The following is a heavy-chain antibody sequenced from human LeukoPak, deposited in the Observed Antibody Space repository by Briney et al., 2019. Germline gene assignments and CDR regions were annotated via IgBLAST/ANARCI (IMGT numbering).Heavy chain of an antibody. CDR3: TRRPIQLWRYYGMDV. Sequence: PGGSLRLSCTASGFTFGDHAMSWVRQAPGKGLEWVGFIRSKAYGGTTEYAASVEGRFTISRDDSKNIAYLQMNSLKTEDTAVYYCTRRPIQLWRYYGMDVWGQGTTVIVSS. CDR1: GFTFGDHA. J-gene: IGHJ6*02. V-gene: IGHV3-49*04. D-gene: IGHD5-18*01. CDR2: IRSKAYGGTT.